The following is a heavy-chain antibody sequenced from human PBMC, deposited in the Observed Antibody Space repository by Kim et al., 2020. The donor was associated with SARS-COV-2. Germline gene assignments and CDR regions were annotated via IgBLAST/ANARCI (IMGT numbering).Heavy chain of an antibody. CDR3: VRYGRNYGAVH. D-gene: IGHD3-10*01. CDR1: GFDFSDFA. Sequence: GGSLRLSCSGSGFDFSDFAIHWIRRAPGKGLEYVSATTRSGDGSFYSDSVEGRFTVSRDNSKKTLYLHMNRLTFEDTSAYYCVRYGRNYGAVHWGQGTLVSVSS. CDR2: TTRSGDGS. J-gene: IGHJ4*02. V-gene: IGHV3-64D*06.